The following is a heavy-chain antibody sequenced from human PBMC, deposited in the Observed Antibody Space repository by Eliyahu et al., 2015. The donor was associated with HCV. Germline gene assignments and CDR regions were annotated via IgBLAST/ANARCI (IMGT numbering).Heavy chain of an antibody. J-gene: IGHJ6*03. Sequence: EVQLVESGGGLVXPGGSLRLSCAACGFPFSKAWMSWVRQAPGKGXEWIGXIKSKTDGGTTDYAAPVKGRFTISRDDSKSTLYLQMNSLKTEDTAVYYCTTGAPGGFDYYLDVWGQGTTVTVSS. CDR1: GFPFSKAW. CDR2: IKSKTDGGTT. D-gene: IGHD3-10*01. CDR3: TTGAPGGFDYYLDV. V-gene: IGHV3-15*01.